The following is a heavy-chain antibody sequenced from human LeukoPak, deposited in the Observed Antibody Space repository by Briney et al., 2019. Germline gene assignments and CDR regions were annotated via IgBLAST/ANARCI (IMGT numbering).Heavy chain of an antibody. D-gene: IGHD3-22*01. J-gene: IGHJ4*02. V-gene: IGHV1-58*01. CDR2: IVVGSGNT. CDR1: GFTFTSSA. CDR3: AALYYYDSSGYSFPFDY. Sequence: SAKVSCKASGFTFTSSAVQWVRQARGQRLEWIGWIVVGSGNTNYAQKFQERVTITRDMSTSTAYMELSSLRSEDTAVYYCAALYYYDSSGYSFPFDYWGQGTLVTVSS.